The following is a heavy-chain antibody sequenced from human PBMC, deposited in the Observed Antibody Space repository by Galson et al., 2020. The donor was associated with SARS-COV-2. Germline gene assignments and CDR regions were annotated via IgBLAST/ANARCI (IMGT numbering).Heavy chain of an antibody. CDR2: INKNGGST. D-gene: IGHD3-10*01. CDR3: ARDYLAGPFDI. CDR1: GVSFDDYG. V-gene: IGHV3-20*04. Sequence: GESLKISCAASGVSFDDYGMSWVRQVPGKGLEWVCGINKNGGSTNYADSVRGRFTISRDNAKNSLYLQMNSLRVEDTALYFCARDYLAGPFDIWAQGTMVTVSS. J-gene: IGHJ3*02.